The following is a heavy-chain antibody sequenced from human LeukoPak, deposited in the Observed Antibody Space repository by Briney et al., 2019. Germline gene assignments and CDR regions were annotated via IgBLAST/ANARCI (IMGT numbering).Heavy chain of an antibody. D-gene: IGHD2-2*01. CDR2: MNPNSGNT. CDR3: AKGEVGCSSTSCFNWFDP. CDR1: GYTFTSYD. Sequence: ASVKVSCKASGYTFTSYDINWVRQATGQGLEWMGWMNPNSGNTGYAQKFQGRVTMTRNTSISTAYMELSSLRSEDTAVYYCAKGEVGCSSTSCFNWFDPWGQGTLATVSS. V-gene: IGHV1-8*01. J-gene: IGHJ5*02.